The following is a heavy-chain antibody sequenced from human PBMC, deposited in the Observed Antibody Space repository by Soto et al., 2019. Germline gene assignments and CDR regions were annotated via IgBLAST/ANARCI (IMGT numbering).Heavy chain of an antibody. CDR2: IVVGSGNT. V-gene: IGHV1-58*01. J-gene: IGHJ6*02. CDR3: AADELAVAGPGYYYGMDV. CDR1: GFTFTSSA. D-gene: IGHD6-19*01. Sequence: SVKVSCKASGFTFTSSAVQWVRQARGQRLERIGWIVVGSGNTNYAQKFQERVTITRDMSTSTAYMELSSLRSEDTAVYYCAADELAVAGPGYYYGMDVWGQGTTVTVSS.